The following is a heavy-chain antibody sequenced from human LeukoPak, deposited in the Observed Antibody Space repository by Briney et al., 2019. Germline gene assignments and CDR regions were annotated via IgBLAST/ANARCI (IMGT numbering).Heavy chain of an antibody. Sequence: ASVKVSCTASGYTFTSYGISWVRQAPGQGLEWMGWISAYNGNTNYARKLQGRVTMTTDTSTSTAYMELRSLRSDDTAVYYCARDPYCSGGSCFDWFDPWGQGTLVTVSS. CDR2: ISAYNGNT. J-gene: IGHJ5*02. D-gene: IGHD2-15*01. CDR1: GYTFTSYG. CDR3: ARDPYCSGGSCFDWFDP. V-gene: IGHV1-18*01.